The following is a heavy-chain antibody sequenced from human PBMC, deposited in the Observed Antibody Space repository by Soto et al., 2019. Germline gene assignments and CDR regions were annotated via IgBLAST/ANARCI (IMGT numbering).Heavy chain of an antibody. V-gene: IGHV4-59*01. CDR2: IYYSGST. CDR1: GGSINGYY. J-gene: IGHJ2*01. Sequence: QVQLQESGPGLVKPSETLSLTCTVSGGSINGYYWSWIRQPPGKGLEWIGYIYYSGSTNYNPSLKSRVTMSLDTSKNQFSLKLSSVTAADTAVYYCARASSHFDLWGRGTLVTVSS. CDR3: ARASSHFDL.